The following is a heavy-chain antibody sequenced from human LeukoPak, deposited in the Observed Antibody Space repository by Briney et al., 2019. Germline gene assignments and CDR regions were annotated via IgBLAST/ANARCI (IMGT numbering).Heavy chain of an antibody. CDR3: AKDDAWLRFGE. CDR1: GFTFSNHG. CDR2: ISPSGDIT. V-gene: IGHV3-23*01. D-gene: IGHD3-10*01. Sequence: GGSLRLSCAASGFTFSNHGMNWVRQAPGKGLEWVSGISPSGDITYYADSVKGRFTISRDNSKNTLYLEVISLTAEDTAVYYCAKDDAWLRFGEWSQGTLVTVSS. J-gene: IGHJ4*02.